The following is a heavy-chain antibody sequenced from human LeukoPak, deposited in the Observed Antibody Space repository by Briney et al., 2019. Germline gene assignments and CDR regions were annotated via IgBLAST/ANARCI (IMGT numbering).Heavy chain of an antibody. J-gene: IGHJ4*02. D-gene: IGHD1-1*01. CDR2: VSYDGSYK. Sequence: GGSLRLSCEAAGFTFSKFAMHWVRQAPGKGLEWVAVVSYDGSYKYYADSVKGRFTISRDNSKNTLYLQMNSLRAEDTAVYYCARAPGYGAAYYFDYWGQGTLVTVSS. CDR1: GFTFSKFA. CDR3: ARAPGYGAAYYFDY. V-gene: IGHV3-30*04.